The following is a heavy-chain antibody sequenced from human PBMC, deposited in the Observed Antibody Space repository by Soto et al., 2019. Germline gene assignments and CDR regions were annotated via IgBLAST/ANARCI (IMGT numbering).Heavy chain of an antibody. CDR2: ISWNSGSI. D-gene: IGHD3-10*01. CDR3: AKAYGSGSYYIVEVAFDI. Sequence: PGGSLRLSCAASGFTFSSYGMSWVRQAPGKGLEWVSGISWNSGSIGYADSVKGRFTISRDNAKNSLYLQMNSLRAEDTALYYCAKAYGSGSYYIVEVAFDIWGQGTMVTVSS. V-gene: IGHV3-9*01. J-gene: IGHJ3*02. CDR1: GFTFSSYG.